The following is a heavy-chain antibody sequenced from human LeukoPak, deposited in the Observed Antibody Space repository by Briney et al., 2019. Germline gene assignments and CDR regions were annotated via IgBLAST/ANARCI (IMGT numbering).Heavy chain of an antibody. D-gene: IGHD6-19*01. V-gene: IGHV1-69*06. Sequence: SVTVSCKASGGTFSSYAISWVQQAPGQGLEWMGGIIPIFGTANYAQKFQGRVTITADKSTSTAYMELSSLRSEDTAVYYCAREEGIAVAGTSLGWFDPWGQGTLVTVSS. J-gene: IGHJ5*02. CDR2: IIPIFGTA. CDR1: GGTFSSYA. CDR3: AREEGIAVAGTSLGWFDP.